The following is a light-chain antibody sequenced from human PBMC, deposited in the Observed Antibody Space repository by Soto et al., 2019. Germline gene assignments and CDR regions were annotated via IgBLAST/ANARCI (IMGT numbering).Light chain of an antibody. CDR3: SSYTSSSPVV. CDR1: SSDVGGYNY. CDR2: EVS. J-gene: IGLJ2*01. Sequence: QSALTQPASVSGSPGQSITISCTGTSSDVGGYNYVSWYQQHPGKAPKLMIYEVSNRPSGVSNRFSGSKSGNTASLTISGLQAEDGAVYYCSSYTSSSPVVFGGGTKVTVL. V-gene: IGLV2-14*01.